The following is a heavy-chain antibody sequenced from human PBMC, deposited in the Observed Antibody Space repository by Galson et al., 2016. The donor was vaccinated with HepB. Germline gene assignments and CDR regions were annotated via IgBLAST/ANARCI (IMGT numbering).Heavy chain of an antibody. CDR1: GFTFKSYA. CDR2: MSHDGSNT. V-gene: IGHV3-30*04. Sequence: SLRLSCAASGFTFKSYAMHWVRQAPGKGLEWVALMSHDGSNTRYGDSVKGRFTVSRDNPRKTFYLQMTGLTAEDTSIYYCARDMSLGSGWFGDLDYWGQGTLVTVSS. CDR3: ARDMSLGSGWFGDLDY. D-gene: IGHD6-19*01. J-gene: IGHJ4*02.